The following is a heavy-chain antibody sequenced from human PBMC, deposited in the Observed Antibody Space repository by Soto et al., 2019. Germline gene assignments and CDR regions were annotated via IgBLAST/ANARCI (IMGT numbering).Heavy chain of an antibody. Sequence: QVQLVESGGGGVQPGRSLRLSCAASGFTFSSYGMHWVRQAPGKGLEWVAGISYDGSNKYYADSVKGRFTISRDNSKNTLYLQMNSLRAEDTAVYYCAKDLEGYELDCWGQGTLVTVSS. CDR3: AKDLEGYELDC. D-gene: IGHD5-12*01. J-gene: IGHJ4*02. V-gene: IGHV3-30*18. CDR2: ISYDGSNK. CDR1: GFTFSSYG.